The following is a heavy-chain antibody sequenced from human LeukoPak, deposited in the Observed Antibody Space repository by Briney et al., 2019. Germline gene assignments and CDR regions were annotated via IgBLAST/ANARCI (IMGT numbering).Heavy chain of an antibody. CDR1: GFTFSSYS. Sequence: GGSLRLSCAASGFTFSSYSMNWVRQAPGKGLEWVSSISSSSSYIYYADSVKGRFTISRDNAKNSLYLQMNSLRAEDTAVYYCTRQVDSGSYDYYGMDVWGQGTTVTVSS. CDR3: TRQVDSGSYDYYGMDV. V-gene: IGHV3-21*04. J-gene: IGHJ6*02. D-gene: IGHD1-26*01. CDR2: ISSSSSYI.